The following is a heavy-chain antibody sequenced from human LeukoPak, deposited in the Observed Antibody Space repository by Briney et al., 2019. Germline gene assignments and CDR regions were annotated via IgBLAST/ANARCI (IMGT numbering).Heavy chain of an antibody. D-gene: IGHD1-26*01. CDR2: IYHSGST. CDR1: GGSFSGYY. J-gene: IGHJ4*02. CDR3: ARDVGANDY. V-gene: IGHV4-34*01. Sequence: SETLSLTCAVYGGSFSGYYWSWIRQPPGKGLEWIGEIYHSGSTNYNPSLKSRVTISVDTSKNQFSLKLSSVTAADTAVYYCARDVGANDYWGQGTLVTVSS.